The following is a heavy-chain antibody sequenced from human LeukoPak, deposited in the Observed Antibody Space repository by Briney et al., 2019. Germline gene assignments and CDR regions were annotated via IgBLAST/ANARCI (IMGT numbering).Heavy chain of an antibody. Sequence: SGTLSLTCAVSGGSNSINRWWGWVRQPPGKGLEWIGEIYHSGSTNYNPSLKSPVTISADASKNQFSLRLTSGTAADTAVYYCWPQGSTGYSIDPWGQGTLVTVPS. CDR1: GGSNSINRW. J-gene: IGHJ5*02. CDR3: WPQGSTGYSIDP. V-gene: IGHV4-4*02. CDR2: IYHSGST. D-gene: IGHD2-8*02.